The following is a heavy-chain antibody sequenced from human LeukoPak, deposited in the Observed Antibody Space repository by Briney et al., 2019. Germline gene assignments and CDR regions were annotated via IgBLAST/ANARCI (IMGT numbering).Heavy chain of an antibody. CDR1: GYTFTSYY. D-gene: IGHD6-6*01. CDR2: INPSGGST. CDR3: ARPKYSSPTRYYFDY. J-gene: IGHJ4*02. V-gene: IGHV1-46*01. Sequence: ASVKVSCKASGYTFTSYYMHWVRQAPGQGLEWMGIINPSGGSTSYARKFQGRVTMTRDTSTSTVYMELSSLRSEDTAVYYCARPKYSSPTRYYFDYWGQGTLVTVSS.